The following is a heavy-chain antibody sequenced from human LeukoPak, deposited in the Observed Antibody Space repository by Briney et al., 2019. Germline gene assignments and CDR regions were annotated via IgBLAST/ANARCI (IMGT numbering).Heavy chain of an antibody. J-gene: IGHJ6*03. CDR3: AKDRGAVAGVMDV. CDR2: ISYDGSNE. Sequence: GGSLRLSCAASGFTFSSYGIHWVRQAPGKGLEGVAVISYDGSNENFADSVKGRFTISRDNSKNTLYLQMNSLRAEDTAVYYCAKDRGAVAGVMDVWGKGTTVTVSS. CDR1: GFTFSSYG. V-gene: IGHV3-30*18. D-gene: IGHD6-19*01.